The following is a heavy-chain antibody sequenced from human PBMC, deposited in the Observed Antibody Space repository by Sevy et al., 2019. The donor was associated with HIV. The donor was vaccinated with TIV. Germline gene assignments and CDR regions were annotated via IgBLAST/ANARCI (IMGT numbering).Heavy chain of an antibody. D-gene: IGHD3-3*01. CDR3: VREGIGGARDFDY. Sequence: GGSLRLSCTASGFTFSGYSMNWVRQAPGKGLEWVSYISSISSPTYYADSVKGRFTISRDNAKNSLYLQINSLRDEDTAVYYCVREGIGGARDFDYWGQGTLVTVSS. J-gene: IGHJ4*02. CDR2: ISSISSPT. CDR1: GFTFSGYS. V-gene: IGHV3-48*02.